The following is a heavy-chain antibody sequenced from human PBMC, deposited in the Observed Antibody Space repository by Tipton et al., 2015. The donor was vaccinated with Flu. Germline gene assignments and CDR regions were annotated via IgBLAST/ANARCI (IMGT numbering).Heavy chain of an antibody. CDR1: GASINDYF. CDR2: IYSDGRT. D-gene: IGHD3-10*01. CDR3: ARDTPPSGTVVRGALDY. V-gene: IGHV4-4*07. J-gene: IGHJ4*02. Sequence: LSLTCTVSGASINDYFWSWIRQPAGEGLEWIGRIYSDGRTDYNPSLESRVTVSLDTSRSQVSLKLASVTVADAAVYYCARDTPPSGTVVRGALDYWGQGTLVTVSS.